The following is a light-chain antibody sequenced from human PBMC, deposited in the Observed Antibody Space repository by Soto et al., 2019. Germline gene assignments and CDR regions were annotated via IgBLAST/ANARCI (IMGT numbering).Light chain of an antibody. Sequence: DVVMTQSPLSLPVTLGQPASISCRSSRSLVYSDGNAYLNWFQQRPGQSPRRLIYKASNRDSGVPDRSSGSGSGTDFTLQINRVEAEDVGVSYCMQATHWPPTFGRGTRVEIK. CDR1: RSLVYSDGNAY. CDR2: KAS. CDR3: MQATHWPPT. V-gene: IGKV2-30*01. J-gene: IGKJ1*01.